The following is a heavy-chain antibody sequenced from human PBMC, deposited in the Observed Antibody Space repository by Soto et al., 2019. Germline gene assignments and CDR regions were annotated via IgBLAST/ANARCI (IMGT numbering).Heavy chain of an antibody. J-gene: IGHJ4*02. CDR1: GFSLSTSGVA. D-gene: IGHD3-10*01. Sequence: SGPTLVNPTQTLTLTCTFSGFSLSTSGVAVGWIRQPPGKALEWLALIYWNDDRRYTPSLKSRLTITKDASKNQVVLTMTNMDPVDTATYYCAHSSDGYGSIFNFDYWGQGTLVTVSS. CDR2: IYWNDDR. V-gene: IGHV2-5*01. CDR3: AHSSDGYGSIFNFDY.